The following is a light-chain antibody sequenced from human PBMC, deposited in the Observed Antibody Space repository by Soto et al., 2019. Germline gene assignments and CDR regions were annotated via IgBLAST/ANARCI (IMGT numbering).Light chain of an antibody. J-gene: IGKJ1*01. V-gene: IGKV3-15*01. CDR1: QSVSSD. CDR2: GAS. Sequence: EIVMTQSPATLSVSPGERATLSCRASQSVSSDLAWYQQKPGQAPRLLIYGASTRATGIPARFSGSGSGTECTLTISSLQSEDFAVYYCQQYNSWPPWTFGQGTTVEIK. CDR3: QQYNSWPPWT.